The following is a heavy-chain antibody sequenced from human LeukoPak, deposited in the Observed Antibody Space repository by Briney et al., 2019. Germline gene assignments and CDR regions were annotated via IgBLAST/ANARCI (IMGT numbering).Heavy chain of an antibody. J-gene: IGHJ4*02. D-gene: IGHD1-1*01. V-gene: IGHV3-23*01. CDR2: ISGNGGST. CDR1: GFTFNSYA. CDR3: AKDGTTTITFDY. Sequence: GGSLRLSCAASGFTFNSYAMTWVRQAPGKGLEWVSSISGNGGSTYYTDSVKGRFTISRDNSKNTLYLQMNSLRVEDTAVYYCAKDGTTTITFDYWGQGTLVTVSS.